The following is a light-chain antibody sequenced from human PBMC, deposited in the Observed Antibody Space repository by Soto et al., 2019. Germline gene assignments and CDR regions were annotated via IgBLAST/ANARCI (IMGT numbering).Light chain of an antibody. J-gene: IGKJ2*01. V-gene: IGKV1-17*01. Sequence: DIQMTQSPSSLSASVGDRVSITCRASQGIRKDLAWYQQKPGKAPKRLIYAASSLQSGVPSRFSGSGSGTEFTLTITSVQPEDFATYYCLQHNTYPYTFGQGTRLEIK. CDR1: QGIRKD. CDR3: LQHNTYPYT. CDR2: AAS.